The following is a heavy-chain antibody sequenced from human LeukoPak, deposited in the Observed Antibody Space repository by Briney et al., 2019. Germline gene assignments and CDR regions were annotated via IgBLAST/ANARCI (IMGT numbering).Heavy chain of an antibody. J-gene: IGHJ4*02. D-gene: IGHD3-22*01. V-gene: IGHV3-7*02. CDR2: INQDGSEK. CDR3: ASGYYDRDH. Sequence: GGSLRLSCVASGFAFSNYWMTWGRQAPGKGLEWVANINQDGSEKYYVGSVKGRFTISRDNAKSSLFLQMNSLTAEDTAVYYCASGYYDRDHWGQGTLVSVSS. CDR1: GFAFSNYW.